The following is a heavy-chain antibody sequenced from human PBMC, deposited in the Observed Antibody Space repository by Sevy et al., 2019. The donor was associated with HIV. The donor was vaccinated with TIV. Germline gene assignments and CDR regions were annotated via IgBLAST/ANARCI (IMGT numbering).Heavy chain of an antibody. J-gene: IGHJ5*02. V-gene: IGHV1-18*04. CDR3: ARDSGGGDHDSGGYYYRYYFVFDP. CDR1: GYTFTSYG. CDR2: ISAYNGNT. Sequence: ASVKVSCKASGYTFTSYGISWVRQAPGQGLEWMGWISAYNGNTNYAQKLQGRVTMTTDTSTSTAYMELRSLRSDDTAVYYCARDSGGGDHDSGGYYYRYYFVFDPWGQGTLVTVSS. D-gene: IGHD3-22*01.